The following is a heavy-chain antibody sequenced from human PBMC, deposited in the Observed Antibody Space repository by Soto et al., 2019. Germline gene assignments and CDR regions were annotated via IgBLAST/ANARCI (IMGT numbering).Heavy chain of an antibody. D-gene: IGHD6-6*01. J-gene: IGHJ5*02. V-gene: IGHV4-34*01. Sequence: QVQLQQWGAGLLKPSETLSLTCAVYGGSFSGYYWSWIRQPPGKGLEWIGEINHSGSTNYNPSLKSRVTISVDTSKNQFSLKPSSVTAADTAVYYCARGSSSSSWFDPWGQGTLVTVSS. CDR2: INHSGST. CDR1: GGSFSGYY. CDR3: ARGSSSSSWFDP.